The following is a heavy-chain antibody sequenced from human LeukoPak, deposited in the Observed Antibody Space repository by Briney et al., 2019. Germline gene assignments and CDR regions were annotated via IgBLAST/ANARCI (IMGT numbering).Heavy chain of an antibody. CDR1: GGTLSSYA. Sequence: SVKVSCKASGGTLSSYAISWVRQAPGQGLEWMGGIIPIFGTANYAQKFQGRVTITADKSTSTAYMELRSLRSEDTAVYYCAREDYYGSGTDWGQGTLVTVSS. D-gene: IGHD3-10*01. J-gene: IGHJ4*02. V-gene: IGHV1-69*06. CDR3: AREDYYGSGTD. CDR2: IIPIFGTA.